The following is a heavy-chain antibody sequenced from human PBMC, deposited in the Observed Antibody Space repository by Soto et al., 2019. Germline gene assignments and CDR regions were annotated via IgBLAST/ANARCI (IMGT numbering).Heavy chain of an antibody. CDR3: ASHILIAVAGFDY. CDR1: GYTFTNYG. J-gene: IGHJ4*02. D-gene: IGHD6-19*01. Sequence: ASVKVSCKASGYTFTNYGLSWVRQAPGQGLEWMGWINTYNGATNYAQKLQGRVTMTSDTSTSTAYMELRSLRSDDTAVYYCASHILIAVAGFDYWGQGTLVTVSS. CDR2: INTYNGAT. V-gene: IGHV1-18*01.